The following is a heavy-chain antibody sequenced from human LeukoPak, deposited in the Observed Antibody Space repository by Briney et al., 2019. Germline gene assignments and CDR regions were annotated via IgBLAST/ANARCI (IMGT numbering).Heavy chain of an antibody. CDR1: GYTFTNHF. CDR3: ARATPYSSNWED. CDR2: INPDSGGT. V-gene: IGHV1-2*02. D-gene: IGHD2-21*01. J-gene: IGHJ4*02. Sequence: ASVKVSCKASGYTFTNHFMHWMRQAPGQGLEWMGWINPDSGGTRYAKKFQGRVTMTRDTSITTAYLEVRSLTSDDTAVYYCARATPYSSNWEDWGQGSLVTVSS.